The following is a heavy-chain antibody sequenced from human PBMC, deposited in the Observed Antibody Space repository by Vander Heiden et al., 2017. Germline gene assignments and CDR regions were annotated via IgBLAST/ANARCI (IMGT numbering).Heavy chain of an antibody. CDR3: ANNSGGWYGFDY. CDR1: GFTFDDYA. D-gene: IGHD6-19*01. V-gene: IGHV3-9*01. CDR2: ISWNSGSI. Sequence: EVQLVESGGGLVQPGRSLRLSCAAPGFTFDDYAMHWVRQAPGKGLEWVSGISWNSGSIGEADAVKGRFTISRDNAKKSRYLKLKGMRAEDTALYYYANNSGGWYGFDYWSQGTMVTVSS. J-gene: IGHJ4*02.